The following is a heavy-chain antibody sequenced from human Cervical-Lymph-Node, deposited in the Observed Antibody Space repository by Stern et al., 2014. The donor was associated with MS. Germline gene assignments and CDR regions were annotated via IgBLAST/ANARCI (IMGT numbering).Heavy chain of an antibody. CDR3: AREHHGGNFAS. CDR2: VVPVFGRS. CDR1: GGPFSTNG. J-gene: IGHJ4*02. V-gene: IGHV1-69*01. Sequence: QMQLVQSGAEVKKPGSSVKVSCKASGGPFSTNGISWVRQAPGQGLEWMGAVVPVFGRSNYAQKFQGRVMITADEVTTTAYLELSSLRSDDTAVYYCAREHHGGNFASWGQGTLVTVSS. D-gene: IGHD4-23*01.